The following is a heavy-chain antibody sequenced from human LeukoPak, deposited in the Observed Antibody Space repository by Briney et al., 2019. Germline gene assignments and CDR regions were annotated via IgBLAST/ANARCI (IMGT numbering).Heavy chain of an antibody. CDR1: GFTFDDYA. CDR3: AKAAAVAATKYYYYYGMDV. D-gene: IGHD6-19*01. Sequence: GGSLRLSCAASGFTFDDYAMHWVCQAPGKGLEWVSLISGDGGSTYYADSVKGRFTISRDNSKNSLYLQMNSLRTEDTALYYCAKAAAVAATKYYYYYGMDVWGQGTTVTVSS. CDR2: ISGDGGST. J-gene: IGHJ6*02. V-gene: IGHV3-43*02.